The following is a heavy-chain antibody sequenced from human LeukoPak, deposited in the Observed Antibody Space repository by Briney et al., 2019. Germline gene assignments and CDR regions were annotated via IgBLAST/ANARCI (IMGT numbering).Heavy chain of an antibody. CDR1: GFTFSIYA. CDR2: ISGSGGST. J-gene: IGHJ4*02. CDR3: AKSLTPLYYFDY. V-gene: IGHV3-23*01. Sequence: GGSLRLSCAASGFTFSIYAMSWVRQAPGKGLEWVSAISGSGGSTYYADSVKGRFTISRDNSKNTLYLQMNSLRAEDTAVYYCAKSLTPLYYFDYWGQGTLVTVSS.